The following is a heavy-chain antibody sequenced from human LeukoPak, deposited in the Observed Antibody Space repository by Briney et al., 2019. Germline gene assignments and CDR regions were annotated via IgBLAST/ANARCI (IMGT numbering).Heavy chain of an antibody. CDR2: INHSGST. V-gene: IGHV4-34*01. CDR1: GGSFSGYY. J-gene: IGHJ6*02. Sequence: PSETLSLTCAVYGGSFSGYYWSWIRQPPGKGLEWIGEINHSGSTNYNPSLKSRVTISVDTSKNQFSLKLSSVTAADTAVYYCARDRSGSSSYYYYGMDVWGQGTTVTVSS. CDR3: ARDRSGSSSYYYYGMDV. D-gene: IGHD3-10*01.